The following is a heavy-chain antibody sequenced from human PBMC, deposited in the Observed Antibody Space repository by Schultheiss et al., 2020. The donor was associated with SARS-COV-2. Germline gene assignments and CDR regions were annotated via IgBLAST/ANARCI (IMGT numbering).Heavy chain of an antibody. V-gene: IGHV1-2*06. CDR2: INPNSGGT. CDR1: GYTFTGYY. D-gene: IGHD2-15*01. CDR3: ARGSVYGMDV. Sequence: KISCKASGYTFTGYYMHWVRQAPGQGLEWMGRINPNSGGTNYAQKFQGRVTMTRDTSISTAYMELSRLRSDDTAVYYCARGSVYGMDVWGQGTTVTVSS. J-gene: IGHJ6*02.